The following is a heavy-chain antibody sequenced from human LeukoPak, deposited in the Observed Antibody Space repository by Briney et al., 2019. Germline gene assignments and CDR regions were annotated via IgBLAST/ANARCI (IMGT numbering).Heavy chain of an antibody. CDR2: IDSGSNNI. CDR1: GFTFSTYS. Sequence: GGSLRLSCAAYGFTFSTYSMNWVHQAPGKGLEWVSGIDSGSNNIHYADSVKGRFTISRDDAKNSLYLQMDSLRAEDTAVYYCARDVRVVVVPAAIVWRRASNTYFDYWGQGTLVTVSS. CDR3: ARDVRVVVVPAAIVWRRASNTYFDY. D-gene: IGHD2-2*01. J-gene: IGHJ4*02. V-gene: IGHV3-48*01.